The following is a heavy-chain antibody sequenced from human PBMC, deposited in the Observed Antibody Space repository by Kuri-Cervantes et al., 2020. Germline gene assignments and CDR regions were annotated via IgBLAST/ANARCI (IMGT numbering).Heavy chain of an antibody. V-gene: IGHV3-11*01. CDR1: GFTFSDYY. D-gene: IGHD6-13*01. Sequence: GESLKISCAASGFTFSDYYMSWIRQAPGKGLEWVSYISSSSGSTKYYADSVKGRFTISRDNAKNSLYLQMNSLRAEDTAVYYCARVGTLAAAGTLDYWGQGTLVTVSS. CDR2: ISSSSGSTK. CDR3: ARVGTLAAAGTLDY. J-gene: IGHJ4*02.